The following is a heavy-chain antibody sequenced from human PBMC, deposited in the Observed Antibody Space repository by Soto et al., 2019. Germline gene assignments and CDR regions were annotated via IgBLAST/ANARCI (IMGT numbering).Heavy chain of an antibody. CDR1: GGSFSGYY. J-gene: IGHJ4*02. D-gene: IGHD2-2*01. CDR2: IYHSGST. V-gene: IGHV4-34*01. Sequence: PSETLSLTCAVYGGSFSGYYWSWIRQPPGKGLEWIGEIYHSGSTNYNPSLKSRVTISVDKSKNQFSLKLSSVTAADTAVYYCASLPATSDFDYWGQGTLVTVSS. CDR3: ASLPATSDFDY.